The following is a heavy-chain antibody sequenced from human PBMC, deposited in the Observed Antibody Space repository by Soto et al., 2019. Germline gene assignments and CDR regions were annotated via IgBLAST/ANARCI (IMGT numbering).Heavy chain of an antibody. CDR3: ARDLQADY. Sequence: GASVKVSGKASVDTVTSYAMHLVRQAPGQRLEWMGWINAGNGNTKYSQKFQGRGTITRDTSASTAYMELSSLRSEDTAVYYCARDLQADYWGKGTLVTVSS. V-gene: IGHV1-3*01. J-gene: IGHJ4*02. CDR1: VDTVTSYA. CDR2: INAGNGNT.